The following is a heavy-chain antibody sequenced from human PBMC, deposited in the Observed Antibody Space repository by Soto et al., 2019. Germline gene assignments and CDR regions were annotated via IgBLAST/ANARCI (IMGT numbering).Heavy chain of an antibody. V-gene: IGHV4-30-2*01. CDR3: ARGGPGTYYDFWSGYSGDNWFDP. Sequence: SETLSLTCAVSGGSISSGGFSWTWIRQPPGKGLDFIGYIYYSGSTNYNPSLKSRVTISVDKSKNRFSLKLSSVTAADTAVYYCARGGPGTYYDFWSGYSGDNWFDPWGQGTLVTVSS. D-gene: IGHD3-3*01. CDR1: GGSISSGGFS. CDR2: IYYSGST. J-gene: IGHJ5*02.